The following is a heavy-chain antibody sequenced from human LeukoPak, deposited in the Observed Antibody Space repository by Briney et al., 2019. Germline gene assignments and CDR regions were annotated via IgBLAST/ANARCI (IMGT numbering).Heavy chain of an antibody. J-gene: IGHJ5*02. Sequence: SQTLSLTCAISGDSVSSNSAAWNWIRQSPSRGLEWLGRTYYRSKWYNDYAVSVKSRITINPDTSKNQFSLQLNSVTPEDTAVYYCASSSFLWSPPYYGLHLTPWGQGTLVTVSS. V-gene: IGHV6-1*01. CDR3: ASSSFLWSPPYYGLHLTP. CDR1: GDSVSSNSAA. CDR2: TYYRSKWYN. D-gene: IGHD3-3*01.